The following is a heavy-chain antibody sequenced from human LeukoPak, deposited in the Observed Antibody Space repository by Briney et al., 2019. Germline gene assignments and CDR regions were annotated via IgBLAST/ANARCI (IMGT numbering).Heavy chain of an antibody. CDR2: IKQDGSEK. J-gene: IGHJ4*02. D-gene: IGHD3-10*01. CDR3: ARRSGITMVRGVIDY. CDR1: GYTFTSYG. Sequence: GASVKVSCKASGYTFTSYGISWVRQAPGKGLEWEANIKQDGSEKYYVDSVKGRFTISRDNAKNSLYLQMNSLRAEDTAVYYCARRSGITMVRGVIDYWGQGTLVTVSS. V-gene: IGHV3-7*01.